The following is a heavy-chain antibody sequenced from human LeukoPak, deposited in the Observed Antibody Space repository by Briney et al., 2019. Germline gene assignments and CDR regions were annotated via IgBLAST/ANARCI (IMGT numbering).Heavy chain of an antibody. CDR1: GFTFSNYG. Sequence: PGGSLRLSCAASGFTFSNYGLSWVRQAPGKGLEWVSHISSSGDSTYYADSVKGRFTISRDNSKSTLYLQMNSLRAEDTAVYYCAKVRPYDFWSGSQFLQYYFDYWGQGTLVTVSS. V-gene: IGHV3-23*01. D-gene: IGHD3-3*01. CDR2: ISSSGDST. CDR3: AKVRPYDFWSGSQFLQYYFDY. J-gene: IGHJ4*02.